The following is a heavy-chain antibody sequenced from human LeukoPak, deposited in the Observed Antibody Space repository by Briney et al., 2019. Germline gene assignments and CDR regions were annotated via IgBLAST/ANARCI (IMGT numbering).Heavy chain of an antibody. CDR2: IIPIFGTA. Sequence: SVKVSCKASGGTFSSYAISWVRQAPGQGLEWMGGIIPIFGTANYAQKFQGRVTIIADESTSTAYMELSSLRSEDTAVYYCARGAYSSGWYSSQPVKYFQHWGQGTLVTVSS. J-gene: IGHJ1*01. CDR1: GGTFSSYA. D-gene: IGHD6-19*01. V-gene: IGHV1-69*13. CDR3: ARGAYSSGWYSSQPVKYFQH.